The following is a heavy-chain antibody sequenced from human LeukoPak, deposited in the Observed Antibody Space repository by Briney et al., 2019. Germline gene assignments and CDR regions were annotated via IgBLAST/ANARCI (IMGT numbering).Heavy chain of an antibody. CDR1: GFTFSSYG. CDR3: ARGVDY. CDR2: ISYDGSNK. J-gene: IGHJ4*02. V-gene: IGHV3-30*03. Sequence: GGSLRLSCAASGFTFSSYGMHWVRQAPGKGLEWVAVISYDGSNKYYADSVKGRFTISRDNSKNTLYLQMNSLRAEDTAVYYCARGVDYWGQGTLVTVSS.